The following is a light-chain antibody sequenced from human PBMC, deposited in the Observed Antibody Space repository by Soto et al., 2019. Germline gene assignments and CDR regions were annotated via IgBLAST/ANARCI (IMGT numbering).Light chain of an antibody. J-gene: IGKJ4*01. CDR2: SGV. CDR1: QSLLQSDGYNL. Sequence: DIVMTQSPLSLSVTPGEPASISCRSSQSLLQSDGYNLLDWYLQKPGQSPQLLIYSGVNRASGVPDRFSGSGSGTDFTLQISGVEAEDVGVYYCMQALQSRTFGGGTKVEI. CDR3: MQALQSRT. V-gene: IGKV2-28*01.